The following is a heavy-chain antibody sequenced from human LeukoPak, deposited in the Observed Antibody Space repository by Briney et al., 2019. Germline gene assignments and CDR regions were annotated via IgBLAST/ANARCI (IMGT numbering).Heavy chain of an antibody. CDR1: GGSISSGDYY. J-gene: IGHJ4*02. V-gene: IGHV4-30-4*01. CDR3: ARGPILSPHFDD. CDR2: IYYTGST. Sequence: SQTLSLTCTVSGGSISSGDYYWSWIRQPPGKGLEWIGYIYYTGSTYYNPSLKSRVSMSVDTSKNQFSLKLSSVTAADTAVYYCARGPILSPHFDDRGQGTLVTVSS.